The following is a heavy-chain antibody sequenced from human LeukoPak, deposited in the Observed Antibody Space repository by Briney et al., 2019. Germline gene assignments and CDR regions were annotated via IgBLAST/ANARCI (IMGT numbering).Heavy chain of an antibody. CDR3: ARQMTTLPTGRTFDT. CDR1: GDSFSGYY. J-gene: IGHJ3*02. Sequence: SETLSLTCSVSGDSFSGYYWNWIRRPPGKGLEWIGYVYYSGGTSYNPSLRSRVTISVDSSKSQFSLKLTSVTAADTAIYYCARQMTTLPTGRTFDTWGQGTMVTVSS. V-gene: IGHV4-59*01. D-gene: IGHD4-17*01. CDR2: VYYSGGT.